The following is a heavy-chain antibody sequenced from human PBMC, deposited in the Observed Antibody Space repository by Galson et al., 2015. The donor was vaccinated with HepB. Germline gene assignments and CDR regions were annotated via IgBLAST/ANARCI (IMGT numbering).Heavy chain of an antibody. Sequence: SLRLSCAVSGFTFSTDWMSWVRQAPGKGLEWVANITDDGSVNSYVDSVKGRFTISTDNAKNSLYLQMNSLRAEDTAVYYCARGYNGFWGSWGQGTLVTVSS. D-gene: IGHD3/OR15-3a*01. CDR2: ITDDGSVN. V-gene: IGHV3-7*03. CDR3: ARGYNGFWGS. CDR1: GFTFSTDW. J-gene: IGHJ5*02.